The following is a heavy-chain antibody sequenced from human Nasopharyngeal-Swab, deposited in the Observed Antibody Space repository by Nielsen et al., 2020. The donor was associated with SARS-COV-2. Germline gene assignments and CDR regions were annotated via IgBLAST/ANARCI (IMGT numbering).Heavy chain of an antibody. CDR3: ARADCSGGGCYFFWFDP. D-gene: IGHD2-15*01. CDR2: INPSGGST. J-gene: IGHJ5*02. CDR1: GYTFTSYY. V-gene: IGHV1-46*01. Sequence: ASVKVSCKASGYTFTSYYIHWVRQAPGQGLEWMGIINPSGGSTAYAQKFQGRVTMTRDTSTSTVYMELSSLRSEDTAVYYCARADCSGGGCYFFWFDPWGQGTPVTVSP.